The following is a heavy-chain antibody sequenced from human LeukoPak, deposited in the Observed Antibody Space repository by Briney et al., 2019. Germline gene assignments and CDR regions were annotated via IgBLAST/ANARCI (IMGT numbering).Heavy chain of an antibody. D-gene: IGHD6-19*01. V-gene: IGHV4-39*01. CDR3: ARLQRGYSSAYYPTLIDY. Sequence: PSETLSLTCTVFGGSTSSDSYYWGWVRQPPGKGLEWIGIIYYSGSTFYNPSLKSRVNLSVDTSKNQFSLKLSSVTAADAAVYYCARLQRGYSSAYYPTLIDYWGQGTLVTVSS. J-gene: IGHJ4*02. CDR2: IYYSGST. CDR1: GGSTSSDSYY.